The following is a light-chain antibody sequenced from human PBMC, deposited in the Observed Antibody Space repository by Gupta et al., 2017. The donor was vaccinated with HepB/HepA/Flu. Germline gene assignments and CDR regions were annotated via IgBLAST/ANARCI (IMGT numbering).Light chain of an antibody. CDR1: QGISNY. V-gene: IGKV1-9*01. J-gene: IGKJ5*01. Sequence: DIQLTQSPSFLSASAGDRVTITCRASQGISNYLAWYQQKPGMAPKLLIYTASTLYGGVPSRFSGSGSGTEFTLTISSLQPEDFATYYCQQLHSCPVTFGQGTPLEIK. CDR3: QQLHSCPVT. CDR2: TAS.